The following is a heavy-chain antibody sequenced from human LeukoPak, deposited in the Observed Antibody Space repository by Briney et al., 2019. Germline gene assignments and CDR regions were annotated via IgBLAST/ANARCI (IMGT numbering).Heavy chain of an antibody. CDR1: KVTFSFYA. V-gene: IGHV3-23*01. CDR3: AKGLVPAAMGEFDY. Sequence: PGGSLRLSCAASKVTFSFYAMSWVRQAPGKGLEWVSTISGSGANTYYADSVKGRFTISRDNSKNTLYLQMNSLRAEDTAAYYCAKGLVPAAMGEFDYWGQGTLVTVSS. D-gene: IGHD2-2*01. J-gene: IGHJ4*02. CDR2: ISGSGANT.